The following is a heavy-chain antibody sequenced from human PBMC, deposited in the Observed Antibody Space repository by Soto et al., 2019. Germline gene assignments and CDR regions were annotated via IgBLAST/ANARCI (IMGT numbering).Heavy chain of an antibody. CDR2: IYWDDEK. CDR3: AHTGWFGELNRFDP. D-gene: IGHD3-10*01. CDR1: GFSLSTSGVG. Sequence: SGPTLVKPTQTLTPTCTFSGFSLSTSGVGVGWIRPPPGKALEWIAHIYWDDEKRYSTTLKSRLTITKDTSKNQVVLTMPNLDLVDTATDSGAHTGWFGELNRFDPWGQGTLVTVSS. J-gene: IGHJ5*02. V-gene: IGHV2-5*02.